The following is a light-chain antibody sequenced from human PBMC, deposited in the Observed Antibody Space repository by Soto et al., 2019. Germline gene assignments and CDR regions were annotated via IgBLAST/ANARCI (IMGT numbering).Light chain of an antibody. J-gene: IGLJ3*02. CDR1: TSNIGSNY. CDR2: TND. V-gene: IGLV1-47*02. Sequence: QSVLTQPPSASGTPGQTVTISCSGSTSNIGSNYVYWYQQLPGTAPKLLIYTNDQRPSGVPDRFSGSKSGTSASLAISGLRSEDEADYYCAAWDDNLSGPWVFGGGTQLTVL. CDR3: AAWDDNLSGPWV.